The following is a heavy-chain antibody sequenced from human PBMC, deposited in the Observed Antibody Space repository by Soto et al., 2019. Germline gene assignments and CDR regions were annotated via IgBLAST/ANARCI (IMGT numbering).Heavy chain of an antibody. CDR3: ARSDCYGVCRGKWLDP. V-gene: IGHV4-4*02. D-gene: IGHD2-21*02. J-gene: IGHJ5*02. Sequence: QVQLQESGPGQVKPSGTLSLTCAVSGGSISSDDWWTWVRQTPGKGLEWIGEIYHSGTTNYNPSLMSRVTIAVDKAKSQFSLRLDSVTAADTAVYYCARSDCYGVCRGKWLDPWGQGILVTVSS. CDR1: GGSISSDDW. CDR2: IYHSGTT.